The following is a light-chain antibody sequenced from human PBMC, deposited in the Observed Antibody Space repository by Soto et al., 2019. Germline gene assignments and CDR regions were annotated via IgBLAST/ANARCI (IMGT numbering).Light chain of an antibody. CDR1: QSVSSSY. CDR2: GAS. Sequence: EIVLTQSPGTLSLSPGERATLSCRASQSVSSSYLAWYQQKPGQAPRLLIYGASSRATGIPDRFSGSGSGTDFTLTINRLEPEDFAVYYCKQYDRSPLTFGGGTKVEIK. J-gene: IGKJ4*02. V-gene: IGKV3-20*01. CDR3: KQYDRSPLT.